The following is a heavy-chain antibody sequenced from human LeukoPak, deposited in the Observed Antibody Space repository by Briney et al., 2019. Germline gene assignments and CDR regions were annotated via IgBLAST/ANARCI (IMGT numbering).Heavy chain of an antibody. CDR3: ARGVMVTALWSQKWCES. V-gene: IGHV1-2*02. Sequence: ASVTVSCKASGCTFSDYYMHWVRQAPGQGPEWVGWINPNSGGTHYAQPLQGRVTMTWDTLISTAYMELSRLRFDDTAVYYCARGVMVTALWSQKWCESWGEGTLVSVPS. D-gene: IGHD2-21*02. CDR1: GCTFSDYY. CDR2: INPNSGGT. J-gene: IGHJ5*01.